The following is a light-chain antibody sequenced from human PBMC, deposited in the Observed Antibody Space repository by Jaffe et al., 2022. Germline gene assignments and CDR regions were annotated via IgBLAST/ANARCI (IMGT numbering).Light chain of an antibody. V-gene: IGKV1-5*03. CDR2: KAS. J-gene: IGKJ1*01. Sequence: DIQMTQSPSTLSASVGDRVTITCRASQSIGSWLAWYQQKPGKAPKLLMHKASDLESGVPSRFSGSGSGTEFTLTISSLQPDDFATYYCQQYDTYSWTFGQGTKVDIK. CDR1: QSIGSW. CDR3: QQYDTYSWT.